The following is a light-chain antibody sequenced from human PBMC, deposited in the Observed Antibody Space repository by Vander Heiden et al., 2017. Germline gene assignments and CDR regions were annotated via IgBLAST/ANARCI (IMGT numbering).Light chain of an antibody. J-gene: IGKJ2*02. CDR2: AST. Sequence: DIQMTQTPSSLSASVGDRVPLPCRPSESITTFSCWHQQTPGNAPMLLIYASTSVQSVPPSMSSSGGSRTVSTPTSSRLQPDYVVSFYQQQGNCTPRTFGQGTKLEIK. V-gene: IGKV1-39*01. CDR1: ESITTF. CDR3: QQGNCTPRT.